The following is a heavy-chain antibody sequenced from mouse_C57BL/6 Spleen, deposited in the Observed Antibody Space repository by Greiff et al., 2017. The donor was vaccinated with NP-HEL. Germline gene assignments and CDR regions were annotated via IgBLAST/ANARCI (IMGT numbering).Heavy chain of an antibody. V-gene: IGHV1-82*01. Sequence: VQLQQSGPELVKPGASVKISCKASGYAFSSSWMNWVKQRPGKGLEWIGRIYPGDGDTNYNGKFKGKATLTADKSSSTAYMQLSSLTSEDSAVYFCARCGVVPWGFEVWGTGTTVTVSS. D-gene: IGHD1-1*01. CDR3: ARCGVVPWGFEV. CDR1: GYAFSSSW. CDR2: IYPGDGDT. J-gene: IGHJ1*03.